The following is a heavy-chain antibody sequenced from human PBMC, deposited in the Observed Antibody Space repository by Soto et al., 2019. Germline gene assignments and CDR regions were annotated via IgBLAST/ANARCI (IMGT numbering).Heavy chain of an antibody. CDR2: INPSGGST. V-gene: IGHV1-46*01. D-gene: IGHD3-10*01. Sequence: ASVKVSCKASGYTFTSYYMHCVRQAPGQGLEWMGIINPSGGSTSYAQKFQGRVTMTRDTSTSTVYMELSSLRSEDTAVYYCARDMVRGARIMDVWGQGTTVTVSS. CDR3: ARDMVRGARIMDV. J-gene: IGHJ6*02. CDR1: GYTFTSYY.